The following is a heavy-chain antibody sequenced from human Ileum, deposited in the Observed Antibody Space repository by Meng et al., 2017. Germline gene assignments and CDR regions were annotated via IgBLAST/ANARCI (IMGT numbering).Heavy chain of an antibody. D-gene: IGHD2-21*01. CDR3: VRNEGYSLGD. J-gene: IGHJ4*02. V-gene: IGHV4-4*02. CDR2: ISQESRRT. Sequence: QVQLEEAVPGLVKPSGTLSRTCAVSGDSISSRDWVSWVRQPPGKGLEWIGEISQESRRTNYNPSLKSRVTISLDKSKNQFSLNLNSVTAADTAVYYCVRNEGYSLGDWGQGTLVTVSS. CDR1: GDSISSRDW.